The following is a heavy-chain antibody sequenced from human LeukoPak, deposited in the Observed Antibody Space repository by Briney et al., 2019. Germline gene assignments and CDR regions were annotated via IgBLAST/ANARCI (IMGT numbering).Heavy chain of an antibody. CDR2: ISGSGGST. D-gene: IGHD2-21*02. J-gene: IGHJ4*02. CDR3: AKDISGGDCPDY. Sequence: PGGSLRLSCAASGFTFSSYAMSWVRQAPGKGLEWVSAISGSGGSTYYADSVKGRLTISRDNSKNTLYLQMNSLRAEDTAVYYCAKDISGGDCPDYWGQGTLVTVSS. CDR1: GFTFSSYA. V-gene: IGHV3-23*01.